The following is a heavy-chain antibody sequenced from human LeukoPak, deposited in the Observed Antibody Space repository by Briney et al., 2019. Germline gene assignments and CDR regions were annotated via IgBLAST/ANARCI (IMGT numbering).Heavy chain of an antibody. CDR2: FYHSESS. CDR1: GYSISSGYY. V-gene: IGHV4-38-2*02. CDR3: ARVGLLSQYWYFDL. Sequence: PETLSLTCTVSGYSISSGYYWGWIRQPPGKGLEWIGNFYHSESSYYNPSLKSRVTISVDTSKNQFSLKLSSVTAADTAVYYCARVGLLSQYWYFDLWGRGTLVTVSS. D-gene: IGHD3/OR15-3a*01. J-gene: IGHJ2*01.